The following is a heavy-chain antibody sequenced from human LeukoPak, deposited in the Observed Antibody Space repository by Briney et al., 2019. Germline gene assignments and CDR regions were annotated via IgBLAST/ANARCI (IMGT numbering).Heavy chain of an antibody. CDR1: GFTFSDYY. J-gene: IGHJ6*03. CDR3: ARVPGLRFLEWPPYYYYMDV. CDR2: ISSSGSTI. D-gene: IGHD3-3*01. Sequence: GGSLRLSCAASGFTFSDYYMSWIRQAPGKGLEWVSYISSSGSTIYYADSVKGRFTISRENAKNSLYLQMNSLRAEDTAVYYCARVPGLRFLEWPPYYYYMDVWGKGTTVTVSS. V-gene: IGHV3-11*04.